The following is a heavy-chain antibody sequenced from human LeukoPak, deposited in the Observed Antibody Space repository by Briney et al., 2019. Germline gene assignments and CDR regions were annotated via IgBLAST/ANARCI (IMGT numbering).Heavy chain of an antibody. V-gene: IGHV3-23*01. Sequence: PGGSLRLTCAASELHAMTWVRQGPGKGLEWVSAISRSGGSTYYADSVKGRFTISRDKSNNTLYLQMNSLRAEDTAVYYCARGLAAAGPAPLNYWGQGTLVTVSS. CDR3: ARGLAAAGPAPLNY. J-gene: IGHJ4*02. CDR2: ISRSGGST. CDR1: ELHA. D-gene: IGHD6-13*01.